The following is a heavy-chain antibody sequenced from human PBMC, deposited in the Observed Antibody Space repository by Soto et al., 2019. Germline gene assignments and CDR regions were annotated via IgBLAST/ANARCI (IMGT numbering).Heavy chain of an antibody. V-gene: IGHV4-31*03. CDR1: GGSISSGGYY. CDR2: IYYSGST. J-gene: IGHJ5*02. D-gene: IGHD3-10*01. Sequence: QVQLQESGPGLVKPSETLSLTCTVSGGSISSGGYYWSWIRQHPGKGLEWIGYIYYSGSTYYNPSLKSRVTISVDTSKNQFSRKLSSVTAADTAIYYCARDSPITMVGPVQNWFDPWGQGTLVTVSS. CDR3: ARDSPITMVGPVQNWFDP.